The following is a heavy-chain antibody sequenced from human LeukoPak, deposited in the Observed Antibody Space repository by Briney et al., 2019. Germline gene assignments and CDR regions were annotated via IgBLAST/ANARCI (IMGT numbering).Heavy chain of an antibody. CDR1: GGTFSSYA. CDR2: IIPIFGTA. Sequence: GASVKVSCKASGGTFSSYAISWVRQAPGQGLEWMGGIIPIFGTANYAQKFQGRVTITADESTSTAYMELSSLRSEDTAVYYCARPAREFGSGVNYFDYWGQGTLVTVSS. D-gene: IGHD2-15*01. V-gene: IGHV1-69*13. CDR3: ARPAREFGSGVNYFDY. J-gene: IGHJ4*02.